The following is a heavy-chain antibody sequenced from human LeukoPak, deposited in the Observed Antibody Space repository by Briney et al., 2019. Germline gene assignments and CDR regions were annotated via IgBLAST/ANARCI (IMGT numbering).Heavy chain of an antibody. J-gene: IGHJ4*02. CDR2: FDPEDGET. V-gene: IGHV1-24*01. Sequence: ASVKVSCKVSGYTLTELSMHWVRQAPGKGLEWVGGFDPEDGETIYAQKFQGRVTMTEDTSTDTAYMELSSLRSEDTAVYYCATVVMTTPFEFDYWGQGTLVTVSS. CDR3: ATVVMTTPFEFDY. CDR1: GYTLTELS. D-gene: IGHD4-11*01.